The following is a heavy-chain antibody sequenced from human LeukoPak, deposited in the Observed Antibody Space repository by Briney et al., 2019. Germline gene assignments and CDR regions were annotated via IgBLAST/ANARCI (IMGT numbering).Heavy chain of an antibody. CDR2: TYYRSKWHP. J-gene: IGHJ4*02. V-gene: IGHV6-1*01. Sequence: SQTLSLTCAISGDSVSSTNGAWNWVRQSPSRGLEWLGRTYYRSKWHPEYAVSVKGRITISPDTSNNQFSLQLSSVTPEDTAVYYCARDLATTGWYTFDYWGQGTLVTVSA. CDR1: GDSVSSTNGA. CDR3: ARDLATTGWYTFDY. D-gene: IGHD6-19*01.